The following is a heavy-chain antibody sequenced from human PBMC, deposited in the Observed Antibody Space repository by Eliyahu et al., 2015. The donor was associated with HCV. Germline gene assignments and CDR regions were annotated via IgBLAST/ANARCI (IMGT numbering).Heavy chain of an antibody. CDR2: ISSYSGSXT. Sequence: EAQLFESGGGLVQPGGSLRLSCAGXGFPFXEYAMTWVRQAPGKGREGVSLISSYSGSXTDYADXVRGRFTISRDNSKNTLSLQMDSLRAEDTALYYCARDLSRGYSYGYDYWGHGVQVTVSS. V-gene: IGHV3-23*03. CDR3: ARDLSRGYSYGYDY. CDR1: GFPFXEYA. J-gene: IGHJ4*01. D-gene: IGHD5-18*01.